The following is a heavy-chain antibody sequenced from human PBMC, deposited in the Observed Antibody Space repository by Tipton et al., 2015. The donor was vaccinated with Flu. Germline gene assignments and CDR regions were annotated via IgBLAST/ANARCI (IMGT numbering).Heavy chain of an antibody. V-gene: IGHV4-34*01. D-gene: IGHD5-18*01. CDR1: CGSFSGYY. J-gene: IGHJ6*02. CDR2: INHSGST. Sequence: LRLSCAVYCGSFSGYYWSWIRQPPGKGLEWIGEINHSGSTNYNPSLKSRVTISVDTSKNQFSLKLSSVTAADTAVYYCARGHTAMVGSLYYYGMDVWGQGTTVTVSS. CDR3: ARGHTAMVGSLYYYGMDV.